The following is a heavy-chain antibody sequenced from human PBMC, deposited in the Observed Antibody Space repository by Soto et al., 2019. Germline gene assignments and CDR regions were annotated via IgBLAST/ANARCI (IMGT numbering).Heavy chain of an antibody. J-gene: IGHJ6*02. CDR1: GGTFSSYA. D-gene: IGHD3-10*01. Sequence: QVQLVQSGAEVKKPGSSVRVSCTASGGTFSSYAISWVRQAPGQGLEWMGGIIPSFGKANYAQKFQGSVTITADKSTSTAYMELISVRSEETAVYYCARDAAPFGELYWGMDVWCQGTTVTVSS. V-gene: IGHV1-69*06. CDR3: ARDAAPFGELYWGMDV. CDR2: IIPSFGKA.